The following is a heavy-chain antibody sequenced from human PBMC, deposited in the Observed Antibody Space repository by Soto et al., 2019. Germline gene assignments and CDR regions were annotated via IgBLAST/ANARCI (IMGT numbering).Heavy chain of an antibody. J-gene: IGHJ4*02. CDR2: IKQDGSEK. CDR1: GFTFSSYW. Sequence: GGSLRLSCAASGFTFSSYWMSWVRQAPGKGLEWVANIKQDGSEKYYVDSVKGRFTISRDNAKNSLYLQMNSLRAEDTAVYYCARLHFYDYIWGSYRSYYFDYWGQGTLVTVSS. D-gene: IGHD3-16*02. V-gene: IGHV3-7*01. CDR3: ARLHFYDYIWGSYRSYYFDY.